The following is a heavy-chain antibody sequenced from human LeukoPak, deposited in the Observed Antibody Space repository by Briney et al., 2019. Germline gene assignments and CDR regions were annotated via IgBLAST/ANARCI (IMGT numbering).Heavy chain of an antibody. D-gene: IGHD3-22*01. CDR3: ARDNRRFDSTGYYDFHY. Sequence: PGGSLRLSCAASGFIFSSYSMSWVRQVPGKGLEWVSSISSSGTYIFYADSVKGRFTISRDNAKNSLYLQMTSLRAEDTAVYYCARDNRRFDSTGYYDFHYWGQGNLVTVSS. CDR1: GFIFSSYS. CDR2: ISSSGTYI. J-gene: IGHJ4*02. V-gene: IGHV3-21*01.